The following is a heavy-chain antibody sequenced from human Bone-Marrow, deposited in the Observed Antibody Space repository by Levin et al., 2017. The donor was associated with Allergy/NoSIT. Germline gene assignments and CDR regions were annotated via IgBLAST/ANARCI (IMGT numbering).Heavy chain of an antibody. CDR2: TYYRSYGSKWYN. CDR1: GDSVSSNSAA. D-gene: IGHD6-19*01. J-gene: IGHJ5*02. CDR3: ARGMPVAGWTVGFDP. V-gene: IGHV6-1*01. Sequence: PSQTLSLTCAISGDSVSSNSAAWNWIRQSPSRGLEWLGRTYYRSYGSKWYNDYALSVESRITITPDTSKNQFSVHLNSVTPEDTAVYYCARGMPVAGWTVGFDPWGHGTLVTVSS.